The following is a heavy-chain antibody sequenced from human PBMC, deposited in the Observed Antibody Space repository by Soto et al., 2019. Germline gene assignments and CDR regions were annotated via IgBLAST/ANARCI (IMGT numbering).Heavy chain of an antibody. CDR3: ARTPGGSIPIAYYYYGMDV. J-gene: IGHJ6*02. CDR1: GFTFSSYA. D-gene: IGHD1-26*01. Sequence: QVQLVESGGGVVQPGRSLRLSCAASGFTFSSYAMHWVRQAPGKGLEWVAVISYDGSNKYYADSVKGRFTISRDNSKNTLYLQMNSLRAEDTAVYYCARTPGGSIPIAYYYYGMDVWGQGTTVTVSS. V-gene: IGHV3-30-3*01. CDR2: ISYDGSNK.